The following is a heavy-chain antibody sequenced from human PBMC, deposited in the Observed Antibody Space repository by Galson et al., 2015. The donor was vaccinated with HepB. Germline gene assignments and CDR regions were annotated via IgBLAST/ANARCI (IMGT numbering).Heavy chain of an antibody. Sequence: SVKVSCKASGGTFSSYAISWVRQAPGQGLEWMGRINPNSGGTNYAQKFQGRVTMTRDTSISTAYMELSRLRSDDTAVYYCARSTNSYGLYYFDYWGQGTLVTVSS. CDR3: ARSTNSYGLYYFDY. V-gene: IGHV1-2*06. CDR2: INPNSGGT. CDR1: GGTFSSYA. J-gene: IGHJ4*02. D-gene: IGHD5-18*01.